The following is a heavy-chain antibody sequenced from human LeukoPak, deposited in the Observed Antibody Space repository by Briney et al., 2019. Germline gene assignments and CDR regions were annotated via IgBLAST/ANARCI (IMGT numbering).Heavy chain of an antibody. V-gene: IGHV1-8*01. Sequence: ASVRVSCKASGYTFTGYDINWVRQASGQGLEWMGWMNPNTGDTGYAQKFQGRITMTRDTSIDTAYTELSDLRSEDTALYYCTRGSLSGSSRDYWGQGTRVTVSS. J-gene: IGHJ4*02. CDR2: MNPNTGDT. CDR1: GYTFTGYD. D-gene: IGHD5-12*01. CDR3: TRGSLSGSSRDY.